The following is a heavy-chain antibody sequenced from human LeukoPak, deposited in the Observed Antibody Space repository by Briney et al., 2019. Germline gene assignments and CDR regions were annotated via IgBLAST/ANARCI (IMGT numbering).Heavy chain of an antibody. CDR2: ISGSGGST. J-gene: IGHJ4*02. CDR1: GVTFSSYA. D-gene: IGHD2-2*02. V-gene: IGHV3-23*01. CDR3: ANLYCSSTSCYNY. Sequence: GGSLRLSCAASGVTFSSYAMSWVRQAPGKGLEWDSAISGSGGSTYYADSVKGRFTISRDNSKNTLYLQMNSLRAEDTAVYYCANLYCSSTSCYNYWGQGTLVTVSS.